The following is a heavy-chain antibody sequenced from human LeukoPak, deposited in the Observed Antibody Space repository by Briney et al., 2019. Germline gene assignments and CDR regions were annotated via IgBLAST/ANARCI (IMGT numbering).Heavy chain of an antibody. CDR1: GYTFTSYG. D-gene: IGHD3-3*01. V-gene: IGHV1-18*01. Sequence: ASVKVSCKASGYTFTSYGISWVRQAPGQGLEWMGWISAYNGNTNYAQKLQGRVTMTIDTSTSTAYMELRSLRSDDTAVYYCARDDPEWLLYPGGGTGYWGQGTLVTVSS. J-gene: IGHJ4*02. CDR2: ISAYNGNT. CDR3: ARDDPEWLLYPGGGTGY.